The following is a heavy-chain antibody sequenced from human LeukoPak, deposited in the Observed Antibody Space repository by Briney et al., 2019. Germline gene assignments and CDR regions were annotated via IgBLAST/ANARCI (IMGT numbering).Heavy chain of an antibody. CDR1: GFTFSSHA. D-gene: IGHD2-2*01. CDR2: ISASGDNT. V-gene: IGHV3-23*01. J-gene: IGHJ4*02. Sequence: PGGSLRLSCAASGFTFSSHAMSWVRQAPGKGLEWVSAISASGDNTYYADSVKGRFTISRDNSKNTLYLQMNSLRAEDTAVYYCARPYSSSVQRYFDYWGQGTLVTVSS. CDR3: ARPYSSSVQRYFDY.